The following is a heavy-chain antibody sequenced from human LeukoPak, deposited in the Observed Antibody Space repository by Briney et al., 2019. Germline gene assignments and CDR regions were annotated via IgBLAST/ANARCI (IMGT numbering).Heavy chain of an antibody. CDR2: MNPNSGNT. CDR3: ARGIAAAGSYYFDY. D-gene: IGHD6-13*01. V-gene: IGHV1-8*03. CDR1: GYTFTSYD. J-gene: IGHJ4*02. Sequence: ASVKVSYKASGYTFTSYDINWVRQATGQGLEWMGWMNPNSGNTGYAQKFQGRVTITRNTSISTAYMELSSLRSEDTAVYYCARGIAAAGSYYFDYWGQGTLVTVSS.